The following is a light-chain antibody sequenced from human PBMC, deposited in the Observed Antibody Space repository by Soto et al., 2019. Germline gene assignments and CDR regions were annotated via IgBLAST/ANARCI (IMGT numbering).Light chain of an antibody. J-gene: IGKJ3*01. Sequence: EIVMTQSPATLSVSPGERATLSCRASQTVSVNLAWYQQKPGQAPRLLIYGASTRATGTPARFSGSGSGTEFTLTISSLQSEDFAVYYCQQYNDWPPFTFGPGTRVDIK. CDR2: GAS. CDR3: QQYNDWPPFT. V-gene: IGKV3-15*01. CDR1: QTVSVN.